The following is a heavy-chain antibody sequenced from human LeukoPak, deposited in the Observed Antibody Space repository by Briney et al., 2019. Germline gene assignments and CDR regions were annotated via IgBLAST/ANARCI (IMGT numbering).Heavy chain of an antibody. CDR1: GGSISSSNW. CDR3: ARAIRGRMIVVPVDTRFDP. CDR2: IYHSGST. J-gene: IGHJ5*02. D-gene: IGHD3-22*01. V-gene: IGHV4-4*02. Sequence: SGTLSLTCAVSGGSISSSNWWSWVRQPPGKGLEWIGEIYHSGSTYYNPSLKSRVTISVDTSKNQFSLKLSSVTAADTAVYYCARAIRGRMIVVPVDTRFDPWGQGTLVTVSS.